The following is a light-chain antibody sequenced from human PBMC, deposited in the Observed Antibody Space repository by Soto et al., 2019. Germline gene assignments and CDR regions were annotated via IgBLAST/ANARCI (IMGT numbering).Light chain of an antibody. Sequence: DIQMTQSPSTLSESVGDRVTITCRASQSISSWLAWYQQKPGKAPKLLIYKASSLESGVTSRFSGSGSGTEFTLTISSLQPDDFATYYCQQYNSYPYTFGHGTKLEIK. CDR1: QSISSW. CDR3: QQYNSYPYT. CDR2: KAS. J-gene: IGKJ2*01. V-gene: IGKV1-5*03.